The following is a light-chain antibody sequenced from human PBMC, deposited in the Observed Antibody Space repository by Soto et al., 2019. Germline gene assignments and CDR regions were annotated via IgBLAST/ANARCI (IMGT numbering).Light chain of an antibody. CDR2: DAS. J-gene: IGKJ5*01. Sequence: EIVLTQSPATLSLSPGERATLSCRASQSVKTFLLWYQHRPGQAPRVLIYDASHRATGIPARFRGSGSGTDFTLTISSLEPEDAGIYYCQQRSHWPPISFGQGTRLEV. V-gene: IGKV3-11*01. CDR3: QQRSHWPPIS. CDR1: QSVKTF.